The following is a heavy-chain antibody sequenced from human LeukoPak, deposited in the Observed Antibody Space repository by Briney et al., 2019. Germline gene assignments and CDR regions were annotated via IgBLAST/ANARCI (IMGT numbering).Heavy chain of an antibody. Sequence: SETLSLTCTVSGGSITTYYWGWIRQPPGKGLEWIGYINDSGSANYNPSLKSRVTISVDTSKNQFSLKLSSVTAADTAVYYCARGGSGSYRRAFDVWGQGTMVIVSS. V-gene: IGHV4-59*01. J-gene: IGHJ3*01. D-gene: IGHD3-10*01. CDR1: GGSITTYY. CDR2: INDSGSA. CDR3: ARGGSGSYRRAFDV.